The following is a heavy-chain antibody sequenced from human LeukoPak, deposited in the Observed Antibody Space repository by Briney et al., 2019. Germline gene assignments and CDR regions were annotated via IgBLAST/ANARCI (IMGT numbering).Heavy chain of an antibody. CDR3: ARVYFWSGYFDH. CDR1: GFTFSSYA. CDR2: ISSNGATT. J-gene: IGHJ4*02. Sequence: GGSLRLSCVASGFTFSSYAMHWVRQAPGKGLEYVSAISSNGATTYYANSVKGRFSISRDNSKNTVYFQTGSLRAEDMAVYYCARVYFWSGYFDHWGQGTLVTVSS. D-gene: IGHD3-3*01. V-gene: IGHV3-64*01.